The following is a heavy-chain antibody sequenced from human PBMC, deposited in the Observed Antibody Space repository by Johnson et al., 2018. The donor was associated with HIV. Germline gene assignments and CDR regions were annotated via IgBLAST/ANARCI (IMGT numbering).Heavy chain of an antibody. CDR3: AKGGSYSDEWAFDI. CDR2: IWYDGSNK. CDR1: RFTFSSYG. Sequence: QVQVVESGGGVVQPGRSLRLSCAASRFTFSSYGMHWVRQAPGKGLKWVAVIWYDGSNKYYADSVKGRFTISRDNSKNTLYLQMNSLRAEDTAVYYCAKGGSYSDEWAFDIWGQGTMVTISS. D-gene: IGHD1-26*01. V-gene: IGHV3-33*06. J-gene: IGHJ3*02.